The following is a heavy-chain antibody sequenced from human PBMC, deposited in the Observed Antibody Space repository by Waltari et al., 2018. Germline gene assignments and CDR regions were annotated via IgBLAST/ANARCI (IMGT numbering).Heavy chain of an antibody. Sequence: EVQLVESGGGLVQPGRSLRLSCAASGFTFDDYAMHWVRQAPGKGLEWVSGISWNSGSIGYADSVKGRFTISRDNAKNSLYLQMNSLRAEDTALYYCAKDIGHSSGWNYFDYWGQGTLVTVSS. CDR3: AKDIGHSSGWNYFDY. J-gene: IGHJ4*02. V-gene: IGHV3-9*01. CDR2: ISWNSGSI. CDR1: GFTFDDYA. D-gene: IGHD6-19*01.